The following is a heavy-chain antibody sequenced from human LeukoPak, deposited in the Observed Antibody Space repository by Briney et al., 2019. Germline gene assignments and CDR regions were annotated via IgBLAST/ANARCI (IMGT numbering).Heavy chain of an antibody. CDR1: GFTFSSFS. J-gene: IGHJ4*02. Sequence: GGSLRLSCAASGFTFSSFSMNWVRQAPGKGLEWVSYIRTSGTNTDYTGSVKGRFTISRDNAKNSLYLQMNSLKTEDTAVYYCTTDSKGEWELGLDWRQGTLVTVSS. CDR3: TTDSKGEWELGLD. CDR2: IRTSGTNT. V-gene: IGHV3-48*04. D-gene: IGHD1-26*01.